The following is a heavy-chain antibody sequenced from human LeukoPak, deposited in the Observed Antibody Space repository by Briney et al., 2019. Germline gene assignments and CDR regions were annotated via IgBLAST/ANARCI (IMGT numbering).Heavy chain of an antibody. CDR3: ARSIVGATPFDP. J-gene: IGHJ5*02. Sequence: GGSLRLSCAASGFTFSSYAISWVRQAPGKGLEWVSAISGSGGSTYYADSVKGRFTISRDNSKNTLYLQMNSLRAEDTAVYYCARSIVGATPFDPWRQGTLVTVSS. CDR2: ISGSGGST. V-gene: IGHV3-23*01. D-gene: IGHD1-26*01. CDR1: GFTFSSYA.